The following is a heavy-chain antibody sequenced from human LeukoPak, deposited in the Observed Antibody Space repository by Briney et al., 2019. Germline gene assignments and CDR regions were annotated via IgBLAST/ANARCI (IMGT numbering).Heavy chain of an antibody. CDR3: ARGGLNDAFDI. D-gene: IGHD2-8*01. CDR1: GFTVSSNY. V-gene: IGHV3-53*04. Sequence: GGSLRLSCAASGFTVSSNYMSWVRQAPGKGLEWVSVIYSGGSTYYADSVKGRFTISRHNSKNTLYLQMNSLRPEDTAVYYCARGGLNDAFDIWGQGTMVTVSS. CDR2: IYSGGST. J-gene: IGHJ3*02.